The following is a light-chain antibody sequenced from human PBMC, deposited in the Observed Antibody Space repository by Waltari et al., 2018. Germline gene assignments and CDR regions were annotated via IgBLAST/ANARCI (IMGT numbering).Light chain of an antibody. CDR1: QSLSYSSNNKNY. Sequence: DIVMTQSPDSLAVSLGERVTINCKSSQSLSYSSNNKNYLAWYQQKPGQPPKLLFYWTSTRGAGVPDRFSGSGSGTDFTLTISSLQAEDVAVYYCQQYYSSPITFGQGTRLEIK. J-gene: IGKJ5*01. V-gene: IGKV4-1*01. CDR2: WTS. CDR3: QQYYSSPIT.